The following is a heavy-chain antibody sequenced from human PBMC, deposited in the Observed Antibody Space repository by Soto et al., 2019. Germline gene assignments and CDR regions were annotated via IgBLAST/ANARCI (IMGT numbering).Heavy chain of an antibody. CDR1: GGTFSSYT. V-gene: IGHV1-69*02. CDR3: ARTLAAAGTVDY. J-gene: IGHJ4*02. Sequence: QVQLVQSGAEVKKPGSSVKVSCKASGGTFSSYTISWVRQAPGQGLEWMGRIIPILGIANYAQKFQGRVTITPDKSTSTAYMELTSLRSEDTAVYYCARTLAAAGTVDYWGQGTLVAVSP. CDR2: IIPILGIA. D-gene: IGHD6-13*01.